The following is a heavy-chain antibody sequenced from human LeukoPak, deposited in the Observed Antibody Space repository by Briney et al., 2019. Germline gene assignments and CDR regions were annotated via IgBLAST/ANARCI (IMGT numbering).Heavy chain of an antibody. Sequence: GASVKVSCKASGYTFTSYYMHWVRQAPGQGLEWMGITNPSGGSTSYAQKFQGRVTMTRDTSTSTVYMELSSLRSEDTAVYYCAREYSTLYSSSWYFRSYYFDYWGQGILVTVSS. J-gene: IGHJ4*02. CDR2: TNPSGGST. CDR3: AREYSTLYSSSWYFRSYYFDY. V-gene: IGHV1-46*01. CDR1: GYTFTSYY. D-gene: IGHD6-13*01.